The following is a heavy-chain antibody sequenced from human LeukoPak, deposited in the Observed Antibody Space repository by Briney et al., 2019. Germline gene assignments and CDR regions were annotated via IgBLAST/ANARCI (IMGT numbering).Heavy chain of an antibody. Sequence: SETLSLTCSVSGASVTSGGFYWGWLRQPPGKGLEWIATVYYTGSSYYNPSLKSRVTISIDTSKNQFSLNLRSEIAADTALYYCARHSGSGSLSRPFDPWGQGTLVTVSS. D-gene: IGHD3-10*01. V-gene: IGHV4-39*01. J-gene: IGHJ5*02. CDR3: ARHSGSGSLSRPFDP. CDR2: VYYTGSS. CDR1: GASVTSGGFY.